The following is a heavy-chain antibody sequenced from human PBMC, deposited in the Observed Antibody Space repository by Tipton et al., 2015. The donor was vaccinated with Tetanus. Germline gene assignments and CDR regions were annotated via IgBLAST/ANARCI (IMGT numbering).Heavy chain of an antibody. D-gene: IGHD3-3*01. CDR3: ARERFVERLGPLDC. CDR2: VWYDGARK. J-gene: IGHJ4*02. CDR1: GFTFSTHG. Sequence: SLRLSCAASGFTFSTHGMHWVRQAPGKGLEWVALVWYDGARKHYTESVEGRFTISRDNSKNTLYLQMDSLRVEDTATYFCARERFVERLGPLDCRGQGTLVTVSS. V-gene: IGHV3-33*01.